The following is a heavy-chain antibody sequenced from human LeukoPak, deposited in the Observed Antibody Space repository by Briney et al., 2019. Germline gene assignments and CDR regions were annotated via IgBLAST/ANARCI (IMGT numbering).Heavy chain of an antibody. CDR2: IYSGGDT. V-gene: IGHV3-53*05. J-gene: IGHJ6*02. CDR1: GFAVSSSY. Sequence: PGGSLRLSCAASGFAVSSSYMSWVRQAPGKGLEWISVIYSGGDTYYAASVKGRFTISRDNSKNSLYLIMNSLRTEDTALYYCTKGRVATVGGAKYAMDVWGQGTTVTVSS. D-gene: IGHD5-12*01. CDR3: TKGRVATVGGAKYAMDV.